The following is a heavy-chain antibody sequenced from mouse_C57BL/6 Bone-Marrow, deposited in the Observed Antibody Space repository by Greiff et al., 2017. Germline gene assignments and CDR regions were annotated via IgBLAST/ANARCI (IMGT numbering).Heavy chain of an antibody. D-gene: IGHD2-1*01. Sequence: QVQLQQPGAELVMPGASVKLSCKASGYTFTSYWMHWVKQRPGQGLEWIGEIDPSDSYTNYNQKFKGKSTLTVDKSSSTAYMQLSSLTSEDSAVYYWARGNYVNWYFDVWGTGTTVTVSS. V-gene: IGHV1-69*01. CDR1: GYTFTSYW. J-gene: IGHJ1*03. CDR2: IDPSDSYT. CDR3: ARGNYVNWYFDV.